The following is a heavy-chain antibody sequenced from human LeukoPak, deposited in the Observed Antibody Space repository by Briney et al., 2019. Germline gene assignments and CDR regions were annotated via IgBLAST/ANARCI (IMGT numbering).Heavy chain of an antibody. CDR1: GFTFSDYY. J-gene: IGHJ6*03. CDR3: AREEQQLVEYYYYYYMDV. CDR2: ISSSGSTI. V-gene: IGHV3-11*04. D-gene: IGHD6-13*01. Sequence: GGSLRLSCAASGFTFSDYYMSWIRQAPGRGLEWVSYISSSGSTIYYADSVKGRFTISRDNAKNSLYLQMNSLRAEDTAVYYCAREEQQLVEYYYYYYMDVWGKGTTVTVSS.